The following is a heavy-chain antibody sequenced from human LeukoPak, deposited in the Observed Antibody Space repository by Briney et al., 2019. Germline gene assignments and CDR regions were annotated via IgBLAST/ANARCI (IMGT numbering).Heavy chain of an antibody. V-gene: IGHV4-34*01. CDR2: INHSGST. J-gene: IGHJ4*02. CDR3: ARDWGNYYDSSGYYNPFWFPDY. Sequence: SETLSLTCAVYGGSFSGYYWSWIRQPPGKGLEWIGEINHSGSTNYNPSLKSRVTISVDTSKNQFSLKLSSVTAADTAVYYCARDWGNYYDSSGYYNPFWFPDYWGQGTLVTVSS. CDR1: GGSFSGYY. D-gene: IGHD3-22*01.